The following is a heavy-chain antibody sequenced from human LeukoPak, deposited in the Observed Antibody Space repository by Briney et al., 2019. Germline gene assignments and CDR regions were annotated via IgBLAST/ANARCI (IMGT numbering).Heavy chain of an antibody. V-gene: IGHV1-18*01. CDR2: ISAYNGNT. CDR3: ARAPITYYDILTGHYKYFDY. CDR1: GYTFTSYG. D-gene: IGHD3-9*01. Sequence: ASVKVSCKASGYTFTSYGISWVRQAPGQGLEWMGWISAYNGNTNYAQKFQGRVTITADKSTSTAYMELSSLRSEDTAVYYCARAPITYYDILTGHYKYFDYWGQGTLVTVSS. J-gene: IGHJ4*02.